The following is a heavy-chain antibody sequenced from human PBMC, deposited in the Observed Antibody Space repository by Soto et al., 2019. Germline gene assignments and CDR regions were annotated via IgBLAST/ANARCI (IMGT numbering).Heavy chain of an antibody. V-gene: IGHV3-73*02. J-gene: IGHJ4*02. CDR3: SRLKSDVVVTTSLGF. CDR1: EFTFSGSA. Sequence: EVQLVESGGGLVQPGGSLKLSCAASEFTFSGSAIHWVRQASGKGLEWVARIRSKANNYATAYAASVEGRFTISRDDSKNTPYLRMDRLKTEDTAVYYCSRLKSDVVVTTSLGFWGQGILVTVSS. CDR2: IRSKANNYAT. D-gene: IGHD2-15*01.